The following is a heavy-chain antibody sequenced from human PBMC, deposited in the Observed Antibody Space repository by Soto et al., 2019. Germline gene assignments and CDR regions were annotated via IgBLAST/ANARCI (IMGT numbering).Heavy chain of an antibody. CDR1: GYTFTSYG. V-gene: IGHV1-18*01. D-gene: IGHD3-9*01. CDR3: ARYDILTGYYGYYFDY. Sequence: GASVKVSCKASGYTFTSYGISWVRQAPGQGLEWMGWISAYNGNTNYAQKLQGRVTMTTDTSTSTAYMELRSLRSDDTAVYHCARYDILTGYYGYYFDYWGQGTLVTVS. J-gene: IGHJ4*02. CDR2: ISAYNGNT.